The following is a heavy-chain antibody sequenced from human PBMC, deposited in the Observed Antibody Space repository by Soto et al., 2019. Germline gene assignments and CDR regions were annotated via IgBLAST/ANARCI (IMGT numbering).Heavy chain of an antibody. CDR1: GGTFSSYA. Sequence: QVQLVQSGAEVKKPGSSVKVSCKASGGTFSSYAISWVRQAPGQGLEWMGGIIPIFGTANYAQKFQGRVTLTADKSTSTAYLELSSLRSEDTAVYYCATLGTASSSEFSEHAKRERNYWGQGTMVTVSS. CDR2: IIPIFGTA. J-gene: IGHJ4*02. V-gene: IGHV1-69*06. D-gene: IGHD6-6*01. CDR3: ATLGTASSSEFSEHAKRERNY.